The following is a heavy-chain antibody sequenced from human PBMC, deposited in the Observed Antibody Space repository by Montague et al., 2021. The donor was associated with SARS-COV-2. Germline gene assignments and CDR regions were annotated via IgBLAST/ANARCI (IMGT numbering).Heavy chain of an antibody. J-gene: IGHJ4*02. CDR2: ISYRGST. CDR1: GGSFGSTNYF. V-gene: IGHV4-39*01. D-gene: IGHD4-17*01. Sequence: SETLSLTCSVSGGSFGSTNYFWGLIRQPPGKRLEWIGGISYRGSTXYNPSLKSRVTMSVHTSRSLFSLKVKSVTAADTAIYYCARHNGDYVLSYYSDYWGQGTLVTVSS. CDR3: ARHNGDYVLSYYSDY.